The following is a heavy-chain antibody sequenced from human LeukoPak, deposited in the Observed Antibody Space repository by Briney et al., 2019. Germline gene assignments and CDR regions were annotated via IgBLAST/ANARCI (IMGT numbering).Heavy chain of an antibody. CDR3: ARLYYDSSGYYNNFDY. D-gene: IGHD3-22*01. CDR1: GYTFTSYD. V-gene: IGHV1-8*01. J-gene: IGHJ4*02. Sequence: AASVKVSCKASGYTFTSYDINWVRQATGQGLEWMGWMNPNSGNTGYAQKFQGRVTMTRNTSTSTAYMELRSLRSDDTAVYYCARLYYDSSGYYNNFDYWGQGTLVTVSS. CDR2: MNPNSGNT.